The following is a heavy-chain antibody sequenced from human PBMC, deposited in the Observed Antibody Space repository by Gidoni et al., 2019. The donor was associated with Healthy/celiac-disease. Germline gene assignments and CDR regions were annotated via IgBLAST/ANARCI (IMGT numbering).Heavy chain of an antibody. D-gene: IGHD3-3*01. CDR1: GFTFSSYS. CDR2: ISSSSSYI. CDR3: AREYPLDQLEWLFP. J-gene: IGHJ5*02. V-gene: IGHV3-21*01. Sequence: EVQLVESGGGLGKPGGSLRLSCAASGFTFSSYSMNWVRQAPGKGLEWVSSISSSSSYIYYADSVKGRFTISRDNAKNSLYLQMNSLRAEDTAVYYCAREYPLDQLEWLFPWGQGTLVTVSS.